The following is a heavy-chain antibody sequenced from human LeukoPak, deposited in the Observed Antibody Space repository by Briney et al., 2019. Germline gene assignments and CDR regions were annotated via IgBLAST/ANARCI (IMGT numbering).Heavy chain of an antibody. D-gene: IGHD5-18*01. J-gene: IGHJ3*02. V-gene: IGHV4-34*01. CDR3: ARGGYSYGFKAFDI. CDR2: INHSGST. CDR1: GGSFSGYY. Sequence: PSETLSLTCAVYGGSFSGYYWSWIRQPPGKGLEWIGEINHSGSTNYNPSIKSRVTISIDTSKNQFSLRLSSVTAADTAVYYCARGGYSYGFKAFDIWGQGTKVTVSS.